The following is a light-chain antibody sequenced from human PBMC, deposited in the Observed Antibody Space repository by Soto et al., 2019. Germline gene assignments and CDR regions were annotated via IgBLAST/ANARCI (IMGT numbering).Light chain of an antibody. CDR3: MQALQTPDT. CDR2: LGS. J-gene: IGKJ2*01. V-gene: IGKV2-28*01. Sequence: DIVMTQSPLSLPVTPGDPASISCRSSQSLLHSNGYNSLDWYLQKPGQSPQLLIYLGSNRASGVPDRFSGSGSGTDFTLKISRVETADVRVYYCMQALQTPDTFGQGTKLEIK. CDR1: QSLLHSNGYNS.